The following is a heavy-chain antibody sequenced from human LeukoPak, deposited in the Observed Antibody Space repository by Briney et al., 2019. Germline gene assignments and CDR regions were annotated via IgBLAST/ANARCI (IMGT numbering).Heavy chain of an antibody. D-gene: IGHD4-17*01. CDR1: GFTFSSYS. Sequence: GGSLRLSCAASGFTFSSYSMNWVRQAPGKGLEWVSSSSSSSSYIYYADSVKGRFTISRDNAKNSLYLQMNSLRAEDAAVYYCARDSDYGDYFDYWGQGTLVTVSS. V-gene: IGHV3-21*01. CDR3: ARDSDYGDYFDY. CDR2: SSSSSSYI. J-gene: IGHJ4*02.